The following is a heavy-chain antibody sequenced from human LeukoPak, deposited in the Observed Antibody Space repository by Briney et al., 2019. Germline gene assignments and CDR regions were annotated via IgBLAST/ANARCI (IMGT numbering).Heavy chain of an antibody. CDR3: TTDLGTYYHGSQRLIPIDY. D-gene: IGHD3-10*01. V-gene: IGHV3-15*01. CDR1: GFTFSSAW. CDR2: IKSKTDGETK. Sequence: PGGSLRLPCVDSGFTFSSAWLSWVRQAPGKGLEWIGRIKSKTDGETKNDAEPVRGRFTISRDDSKSAVYLQMNSLKIEDTAVYYCTTDLGTYYHGSQRLIPIDYWGQGTLVTVSS. J-gene: IGHJ4*02.